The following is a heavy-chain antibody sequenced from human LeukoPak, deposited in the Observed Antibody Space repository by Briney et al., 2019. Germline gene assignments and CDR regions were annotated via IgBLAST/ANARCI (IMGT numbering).Heavy chain of an antibody. CDR2: INHSGST. D-gene: IGHD3-22*01. J-gene: IGHJ4*02. Sequence: KASETLSLTCAVYGGSFSGYYWSWIRQPPGKGLEWIGEINHSGSTNYNPSLKSRVTISVDTSKNQFSLKLSSVTAADTAVYYCARGATYYYDSSGYPQLAFDYWGQGTLVTVSS. CDR3: ARGATYYYDSSGYPQLAFDY. CDR1: GGSFSGYY. V-gene: IGHV4-34*01.